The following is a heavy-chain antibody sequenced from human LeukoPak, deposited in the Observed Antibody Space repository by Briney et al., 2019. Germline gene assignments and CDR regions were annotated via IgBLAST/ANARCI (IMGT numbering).Heavy chain of an antibody. CDR1: GYRFTSYW. Sequence: GESLKISCKGSGYRFTSYWIGWVRQMPGKGLEWMGIIYPGDSDTRYSPSFQGQVTISADKSISTAYLQWSSLKASDTAMYYCATFDYGSGSLFSPFDYWGQGTLVTVSS. D-gene: IGHD3-10*01. V-gene: IGHV5-51*01. CDR3: ATFDYGSGSLFSPFDY. CDR2: IYPGDSDT. J-gene: IGHJ4*02.